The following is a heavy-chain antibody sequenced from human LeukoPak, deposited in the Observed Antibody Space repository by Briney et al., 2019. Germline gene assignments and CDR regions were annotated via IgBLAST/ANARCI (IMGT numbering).Heavy chain of an antibody. J-gene: IGHJ6*03. CDR3: ARDPPQLWLRAPDRYYYMDV. CDR1: GYTFTGYW. Sequence: ASVKVSCKAFGYTFTGYWMHWVRQAPGQGPEWMGVISPSGGSTIYAQKFKGRVTLTRDMSTSTAYMELRSLRSDDTAVYYCARDPPQLWLRAPDRYYYMDVWGKGTTVTISS. V-gene: IGHV1-46*01. CDR2: ISPSGGST. D-gene: IGHD5-18*01.